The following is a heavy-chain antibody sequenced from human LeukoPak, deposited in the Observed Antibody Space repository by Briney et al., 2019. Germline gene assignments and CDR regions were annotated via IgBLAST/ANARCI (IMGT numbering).Heavy chain of an antibody. CDR1: GFTFSSYS. V-gene: IGHV3-21*01. CDR2: ISSHKTYI. Sequence: GGSLRLSCAASGFTFSSYSMDWVRQAPGKGLEWVSYISSHKTYIYYADSVKDRFTISRDNAKSSLYLQVNSLRAEDTAVYYCAGIGVAGQFDYWGQGTLVTVSS. CDR3: AGIGVAGQFDY. D-gene: IGHD6-19*01. J-gene: IGHJ4*02.